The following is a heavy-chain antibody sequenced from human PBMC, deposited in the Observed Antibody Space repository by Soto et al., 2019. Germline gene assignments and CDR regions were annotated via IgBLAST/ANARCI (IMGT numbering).Heavy chain of an antibody. Sequence: SGPTLVNPTQTLTLTCTFSGFSLTTSEVGVGWIRQPPGKALEWLALVYWDDDKFYRPSLMSRLTITKDTSKNQVVLTMTNMDHLETATYYAVYDWAGDIAGYLDYWGQGTLVTVSS. CDR1: GFSLTTSEVG. V-gene: IGHV2-5*02. CDR2: VYWDDDK. CDR3: VYDWAGDIAGYLDY. J-gene: IGHJ4*01. D-gene: IGHD2-21*01.